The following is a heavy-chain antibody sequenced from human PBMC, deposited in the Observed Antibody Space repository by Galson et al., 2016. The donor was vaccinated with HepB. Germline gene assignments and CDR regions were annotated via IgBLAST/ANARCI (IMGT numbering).Heavy chain of an antibody. D-gene: IGHD6-13*01. CDR3: ARPGFSSSWYTDYFGMDA. CDR2: ISANSGNT. V-gene: IGHV1-18*04. Sequence: SVKVSCKASGYTFAEYGITWVRQAPGQGLEWMGTISANSGNTKYAQKFQGRVILTRDTSTTTASLELRSLRYDDTALYYCARPGFSSSWYTDYFGMDAWGQGTTVTLSS. J-gene: IGHJ6*02. CDR1: GYTFAEYG.